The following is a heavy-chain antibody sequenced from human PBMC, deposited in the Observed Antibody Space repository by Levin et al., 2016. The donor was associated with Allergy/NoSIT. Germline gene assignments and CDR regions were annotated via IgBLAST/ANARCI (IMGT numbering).Heavy chain of an antibody. D-gene: IGHD6-19*01. CDR2: ISGYGDDT. CDR1: EFTFNNYA. V-gene: IGHV3-23*01. J-gene: IGHJ4*02. CDR3: AKGKEQWLSLFDY. Sequence: GESLKISCAASEFTFNNYAMGWVRQAPGKGLEWVSSISGYGDDTFYADSVKGRFTISRDNSKNTLYLQMDSLRAEDTALYYCAKGKEQWLSLFDYWGQGTLVSVSS.